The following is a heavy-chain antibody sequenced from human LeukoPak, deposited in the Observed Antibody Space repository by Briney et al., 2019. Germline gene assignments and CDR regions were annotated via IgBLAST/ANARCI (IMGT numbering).Heavy chain of an antibody. CDR1: AGSMRSYY. CDR2: IYYSGTT. J-gene: IGHJ3*02. CDR3: ARLLDNDSSGDPDTFDM. V-gene: IGHV4-59*01. Sequence: PSETLSLTCTVSAGSMRSYYWSWIRQPPGKGLEWMGCIYYSGTTRYKSSPQSRVTISADTSKNQFSLKLTSVTAADTAVYYCARLLDNDSSGDPDTFDMWGEGTMVTVSS. D-gene: IGHD3-22*01.